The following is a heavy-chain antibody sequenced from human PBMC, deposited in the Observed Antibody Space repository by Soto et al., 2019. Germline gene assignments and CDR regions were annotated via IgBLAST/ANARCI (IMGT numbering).Heavy chain of an antibody. J-gene: IGHJ6*02. CDR3: ARSLGQYYYGMDV. CDR2: INPNSGAT. V-gene: IGHV1-2*02. CDR1: GYTFTGFY. Sequence: ASVKVSCKASGYTFTGFYMHWVRQAPGQGLEYMGWINPNSGATNDAQKFLDRVTLTRDTSISTAYMELSSLRSGDKAVYYCARSLGQYYYGMDVWGQGTMVTVSS.